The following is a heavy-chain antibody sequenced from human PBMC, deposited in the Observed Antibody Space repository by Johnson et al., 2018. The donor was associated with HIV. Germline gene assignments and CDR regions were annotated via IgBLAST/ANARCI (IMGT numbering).Heavy chain of an antibody. CDR2: ISYDGNNK. D-gene: IGHD3-3*01. CDR1: GFTFSSHV. CDR3: ARVRTIFGVVPSLLGAFDI. J-gene: IGHJ3*02. Sequence: QEQLVESGGGVVQPGRSLRLSCAASGFTFSSHVMHWVRQGPGKGLEWVAVISYDGNNKYYADSMKGRFTISRDNSKNTLYLQMNSLRAEDTAVYYCARVRTIFGVVPSLLGAFDIWGQGTMVTVSS. V-gene: IGHV3-30-3*01.